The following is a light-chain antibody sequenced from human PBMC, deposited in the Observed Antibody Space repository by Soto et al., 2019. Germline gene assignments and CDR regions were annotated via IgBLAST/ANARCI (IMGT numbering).Light chain of an antibody. J-gene: IGLJ1*01. CDR3: CSSAGSYKGYV. Sequence: QSALTQPRSVSGSPGQSVTISCTGTSSDVGGYNYVSWYQQHPGKAPKLMIYDVSQRPSGVPDRFSGSKSGNTASLTISGLQAEDEADYYCCSSAGSYKGYVFGTGTKLTVL. CDR2: DVS. CDR1: SSDVGGYNY. V-gene: IGLV2-11*01.